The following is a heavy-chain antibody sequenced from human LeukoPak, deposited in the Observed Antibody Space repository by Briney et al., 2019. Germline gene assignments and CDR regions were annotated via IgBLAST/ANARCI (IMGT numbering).Heavy chain of an antibody. CDR2: ISYDGSNK. Sequence: GGSLRPSCAASGFTFSSYGMHWVRQAPGKGLEWVAVISYDGSNKYYADSVKGRFTISRDNSKNTLYLQMNSLRAEDTAVYYCANHLLLRWPFNYWGQGTLVTVSS. CDR3: ANHLLLRWPFNY. J-gene: IGHJ4*02. V-gene: IGHV3-30*18. CDR1: GFTFSSYG. D-gene: IGHD4-23*01.